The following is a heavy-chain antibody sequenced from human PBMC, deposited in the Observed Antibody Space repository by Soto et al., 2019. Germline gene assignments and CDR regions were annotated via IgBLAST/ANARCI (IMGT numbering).Heavy chain of an antibody. J-gene: IGHJ5*02. V-gene: IGHV4-30-4*01. D-gene: IGHD3-22*01. CDR1: GGSIGSGDYY. CDR3: ARVLGYYDSSVLNWFAP. Sequence: SQTLSLTCTVSGGSIGSGDYYWSWIRQPPGKGLEWIGYIYYSGSTYYNPSLKSRLTISVDTSKNQFSLKLSSVTAADTAVYYCARVLGYYDSSVLNWFAPWGQGTLVTVSS. CDR2: IYYSGST.